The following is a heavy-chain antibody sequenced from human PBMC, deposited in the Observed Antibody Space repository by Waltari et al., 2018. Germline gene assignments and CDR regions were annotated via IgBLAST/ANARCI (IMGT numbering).Heavy chain of an antibody. CDR2: INPHSGGA. D-gene: IGHD6-19*01. Sequence: QVQLVQSGAEVAKPGASVKVSCKASGYTFTGSYIHWVRQAPGQGLEWMVRINPHSGGADYSQIFQGRVTMTRDTSISTAYMELRWLRSDDTALYYCAKTYSSDYLPFDFWGQGTLVTVSS. J-gene: IGHJ4*02. CDR1: GYTFTGSY. CDR3: AKTYSSDYLPFDF. V-gene: IGHV1-2*06.